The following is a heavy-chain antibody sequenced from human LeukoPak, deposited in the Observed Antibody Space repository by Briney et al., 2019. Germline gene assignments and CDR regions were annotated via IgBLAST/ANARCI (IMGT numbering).Heavy chain of an antibody. CDR1: GFTFSSYA. CDR3: AKGGKYSSSWYFDY. V-gene: IGHV3-23*01. CDR2: ISGSGGST. Sequence: GRSLRLSCAASGFTFSSYAMSWVRQAPGKGREWVSAISGSGGSTYYADSVKGRFTISRDNSKNTLYLQMNSLRAEDTAVYYCAKGGKYSSSWYFDYWGQGTLVTVSS. J-gene: IGHJ4*02. D-gene: IGHD6-13*01.